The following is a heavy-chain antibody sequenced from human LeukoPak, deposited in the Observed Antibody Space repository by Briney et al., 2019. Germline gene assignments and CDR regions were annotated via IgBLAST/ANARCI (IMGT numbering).Heavy chain of an antibody. J-gene: IGHJ4*02. D-gene: IGHD3-9*01. CDR3: ARMTVFSVFDY. CDR2: IDWDDDK. V-gene: IGHV2-70*04. CDR1: GFSLSTSGMR. Sequence: SGPALVKPTQTLTLPCTFSGFSLSTSGMRVSWIRQPPGQALGWLARIDWDDDKFYSTSLKTRLTISKDTSKSNVVLTMTSMDPVDTATYYCARMTVFSVFDYWGQGTLVTVSS.